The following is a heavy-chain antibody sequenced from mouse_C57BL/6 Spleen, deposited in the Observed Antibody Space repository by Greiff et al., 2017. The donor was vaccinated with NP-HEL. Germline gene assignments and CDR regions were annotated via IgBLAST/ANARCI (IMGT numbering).Heavy chain of an antibody. J-gene: IGHJ4*01. CDR3: ARRYDYDENYYAMDY. CDR1: GYTFTSYG. V-gene: IGHV1-81*01. Sequence: VQLQQSGAELARPGASVKLSCKASGYTFTSYGISWVKQRTGQGLEWIGEIYPRSGNTYYNEKFKGKATLTADKSSSTAYMELRSLTSEDSAVYFCARRYDYDENYYAMDYWGQGTSVTVSS. CDR2: IYPRSGNT. D-gene: IGHD2-4*01.